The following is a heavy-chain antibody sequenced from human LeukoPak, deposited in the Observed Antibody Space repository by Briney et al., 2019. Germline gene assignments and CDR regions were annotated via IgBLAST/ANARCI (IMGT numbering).Heavy chain of an antibody. CDR3: ARETSQKGAHYMDV. D-gene: IGHD3-16*01. Sequence: SETLSLTCTVSGGSISSYYWSWIRQPPGKGLEWIGYIYYSGSTNYKSSLKSRVTISVDTSKNQFSLKLSSVTAADTAVYYCARETSQKGAHYMDVWGKGTTVTVSS. CDR2: IYYSGST. CDR1: GGSISSYY. V-gene: IGHV4-59*01. J-gene: IGHJ6*03.